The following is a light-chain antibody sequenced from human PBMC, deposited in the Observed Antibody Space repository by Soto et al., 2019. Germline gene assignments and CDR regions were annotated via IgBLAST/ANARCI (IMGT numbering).Light chain of an antibody. Sequence: QSALTQPRSVSGSPGQSVTISCTGTSSDVGGYKHVSWYQQHPGKAPKVMIYDVSKRPSGVPDRFSGSKSGNTASLTISELQAEDEADYYCCSYAGSYTFVFGGGTKLTVL. CDR3: CSYAGSYTFV. CDR1: SSDVGGYKH. CDR2: DVS. V-gene: IGLV2-11*01. J-gene: IGLJ3*02.